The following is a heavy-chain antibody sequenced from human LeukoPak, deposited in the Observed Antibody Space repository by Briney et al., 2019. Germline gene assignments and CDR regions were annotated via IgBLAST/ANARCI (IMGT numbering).Heavy chain of an antibody. CDR1: GGTFSSYA. J-gene: IGHJ4*02. D-gene: IGHD3-22*01. CDR3: ARAHEGHYYDSSGYPFDY. Sequence: ASVKVSCKASGGTFSSYAISWVRQAPGQGLEWMGGIIPIFGTANYAQKFQGRVTITADESTSTAYMELSSLRSEDTAVFYCARAHEGHYYDSSGYPFDYWGQGTLVTVSS. CDR2: IIPIFGTA. V-gene: IGHV1-69*13.